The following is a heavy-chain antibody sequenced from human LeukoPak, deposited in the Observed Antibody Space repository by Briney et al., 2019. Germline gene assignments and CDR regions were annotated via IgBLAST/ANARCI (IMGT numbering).Heavy chain of an antibody. CDR1: GYSISSAYY. CDR3: ARRFHRLGVWGSYRALDY. V-gene: IGHV4-38-2*02. Sequence: SETLSLTCTVSGYSISSAYYWGWIRQPPGRGLEWIASIYHSGSTYYNPSLKSRVTISVDTSKNQFSLKLSSVTAADTAVYYCARRFHRLGVWGSYRALDYWGQGTLVTVSS. CDR2: IYHSGST. J-gene: IGHJ4*02. D-gene: IGHD3-16*02.